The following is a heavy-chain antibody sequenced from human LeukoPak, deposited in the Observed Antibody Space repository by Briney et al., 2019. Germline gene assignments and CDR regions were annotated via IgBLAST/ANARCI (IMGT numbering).Heavy chain of an antibody. CDR3: ARVAVRGYDFVNHYYYGMDV. Sequence: PSETLSLTCTVSGGSISSYYWSWIRQPPGKGLEWIGYIYYNGSTNQNPSLNSRVTISVDASKNQFSLKVSSVTAADTAVYYCARVAVRGYDFVNHYYYGMDVWGQGTTVTVS. V-gene: IGHV4-59*01. CDR1: GGSISSYY. D-gene: IGHD5-12*01. CDR2: IYYNGST. J-gene: IGHJ6*02.